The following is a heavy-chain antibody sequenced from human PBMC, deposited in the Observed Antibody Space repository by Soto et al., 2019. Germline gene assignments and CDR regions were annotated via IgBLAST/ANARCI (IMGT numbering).Heavy chain of an antibody. V-gene: IGHV4-31*03. CDR1: GGSISSGGYY. CDR3: ARGVRVVVVAASPHFDY. D-gene: IGHD2-15*01. CDR2: IYYSGST. Sequence: SETLSLTCTVSGGSISSGGYYWSWIRQHPGKGLEWIGYIYYSGSTYYNPSLKSRVTISVDTSKNQFSLKLSSVTAADTAVYYCARGVRVVVVAASPHFDYWGQGTLVTV. J-gene: IGHJ4*02.